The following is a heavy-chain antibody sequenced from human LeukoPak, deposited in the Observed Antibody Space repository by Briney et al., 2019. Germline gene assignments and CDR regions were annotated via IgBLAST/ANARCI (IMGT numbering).Heavy chain of an antibody. D-gene: IGHD6-13*01. CDR2: INPNSGGT. J-gene: IGHJ4*02. V-gene: IGHV1-2*02. CDR1: GYTFTNYA. Sequence: ASVKVSCKASGYTFTNYAMNWVRQAPGQGLEWMGWINPNSGGTNYAQKFQGRVTMTRDTSISTAYMELSRLRSDDTAVYYCARIPLREQQRKWDYWGQGTLVTVSS. CDR3: ARIPLREQQRKWDY.